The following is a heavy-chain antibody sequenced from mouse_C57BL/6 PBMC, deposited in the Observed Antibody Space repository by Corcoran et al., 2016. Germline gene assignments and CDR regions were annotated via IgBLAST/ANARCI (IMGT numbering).Heavy chain of an antibody. CDR1: GYTFTDYY. CDR2: INPNNGGT. Sequence: EVQLQQSGPELVKPGASVKISCKASGYTFTDYYMNWVKQSHGKSLEWIGDINPNNGGTSYNQKFKGKATLTVDKSSSTDYMELRSLTSEDSAVYYCARGLRLRSFDYWGQGTTLTVSS. D-gene: IGHD3-2*02. CDR3: ARGLRLRSFDY. V-gene: IGHV1-26*01. J-gene: IGHJ2*01.